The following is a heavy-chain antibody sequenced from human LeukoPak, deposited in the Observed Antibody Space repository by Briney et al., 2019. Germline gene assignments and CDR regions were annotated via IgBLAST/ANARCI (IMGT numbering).Heavy chain of an antibody. CDR2: IAGSDGST. CDR1: GFTFSNSA. D-gene: IGHD6-13*01. Sequence: GGSLRLSCEGSGFTFSNSAMGWVRQAPGKGLEWVSSIAGSDGSTYYADSVKGRFTISRDNSRNTLYLQMNSLRAEDTAVHYCAKARYSSSWYIWDYWGQGALVTVSS. CDR3: AKARYSSSWYIWDY. V-gene: IGHV3-23*01. J-gene: IGHJ4*02.